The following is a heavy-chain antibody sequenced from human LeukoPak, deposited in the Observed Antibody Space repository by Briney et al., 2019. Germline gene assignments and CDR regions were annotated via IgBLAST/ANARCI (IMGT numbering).Heavy chain of an antibody. D-gene: IGHD2-2*01. Sequence: GESLRLSCAASGFTFSSYAMHWVRQAPGKGLEWVAIIWSDGNNKYYADSVEGRFTISRDTSKNTLFLQMNSLRTEDTAVYYCARVDIVVVPSTKFDYWGQGTLVTVSS. CDR2: IWSDGNNK. CDR1: GFTFSSYA. J-gene: IGHJ4*02. CDR3: ARVDIVVVPSTKFDY. V-gene: IGHV3-33*01.